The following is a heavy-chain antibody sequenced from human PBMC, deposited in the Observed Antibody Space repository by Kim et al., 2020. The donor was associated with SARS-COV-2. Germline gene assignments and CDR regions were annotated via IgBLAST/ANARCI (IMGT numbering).Heavy chain of an antibody. CDR1: GFSFGDYG. CDR2: ISWNSGSI. D-gene: IGHD3-22*01. CDR3: AKASSERAFDY. V-gene: IGHV3-9*01. J-gene: IGHJ4*02. Sequence: GGSLRLSCAASGFSFGDYGMHWVRQAPGKGLEWVSGISWNSGSIGYGDSVKGRFTISRDNAKNSLYLQMNSLRAEDTALYYCAKASSERAFDYWGQGILVTVSS.